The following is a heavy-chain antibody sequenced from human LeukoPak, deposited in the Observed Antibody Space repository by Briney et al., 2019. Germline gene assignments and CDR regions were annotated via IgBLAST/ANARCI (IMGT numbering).Heavy chain of an antibody. D-gene: IGHD4-11*01. CDR1: GFTFSNYG. V-gene: IGHV3-33*01. Sequence: GGSLRLSCAASGFTFSNYGIHWVRQAPGKGLEWVAVIWSDGSNRFYAGSVKGRFTISRDNSQNTVFLQMDSLRAEDTAMYYCARDAQRGFDYSNSLKYWGHGTLVTVSS. J-gene: IGHJ4*01. CDR3: ARDAQRGFDYSNSLKY. CDR2: IWSDGSNR.